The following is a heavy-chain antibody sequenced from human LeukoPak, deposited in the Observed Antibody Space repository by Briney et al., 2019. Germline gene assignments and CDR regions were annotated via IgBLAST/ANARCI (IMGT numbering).Heavy chain of an antibody. CDR1: GFTVSSNY. CDR3: ARGVTPDWFDP. V-gene: IGHV3-66*01. Sequence: PGGSLRLSCAASGFTVSSNYMSWVRQAPGKGLEWVSVIYSGGTTYYADSVKGRFTISRDNSKNTLYLQMNRLRAEDTAVHYCARGVTPDWFDPWGQGTLVTVSS. CDR2: IYSGGTT. D-gene: IGHD2-21*02. J-gene: IGHJ5*02.